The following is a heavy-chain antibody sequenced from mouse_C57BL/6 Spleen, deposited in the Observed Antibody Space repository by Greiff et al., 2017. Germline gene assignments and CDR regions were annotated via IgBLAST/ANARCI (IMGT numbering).Heavy chain of an antibody. Sequence: QVHVKQPGAELVKPGASVKLSCKASGYTFTSYWMHWVKQRPGRGLEWIGRIDPNSGGTKYNEKFKSKATLTVDKPSSTAYMQLSSLTSEDSAVYYCAHGYALGMMMDYWGQGTSVTVSS. CDR3: AHGYALGMMMDY. CDR1: GYTFTSYW. J-gene: IGHJ4*01. D-gene: IGHD2-2*01. V-gene: IGHV1-72*01. CDR2: IDPNSGGT.